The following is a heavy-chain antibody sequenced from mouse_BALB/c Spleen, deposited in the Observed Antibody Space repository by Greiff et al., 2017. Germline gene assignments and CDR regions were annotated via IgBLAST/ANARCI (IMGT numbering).Heavy chain of an antibody. J-gene: IGHJ1*01. Sequence: EVHLVESGGGLVQPGGSRKLSCAASGFTFSSFGMHWVRQAPEKGLEWVAYISSGSSTIYYADTVKGRFTISRDNPKNTLFLQMTSLRSEDTAMYYCARGGELGAWYFDVWGAGTTVTVSS. CDR1: GFTFSSFG. CDR3: ARGGELGAWYFDV. CDR2: ISSGSSTI. D-gene: IGHD4-1*01. V-gene: IGHV5-17*02.